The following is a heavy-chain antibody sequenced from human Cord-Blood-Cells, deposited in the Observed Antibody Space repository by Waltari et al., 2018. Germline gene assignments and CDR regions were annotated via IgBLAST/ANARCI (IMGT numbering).Heavy chain of an antibody. CDR1: GFTFSSYA. J-gene: IGHJ4*02. CDR3: ARGITMVRGVIDY. D-gene: IGHD3-10*01. V-gene: IGHV3-30*04. Sequence: QVQLVESGGGVVQPGRSLRLSCAASGFTFSSYALPWVRRAPGKGLEWVAVISYDGSNKYYADSVKGRFTISRDNSKNTLYLQMNSLRAEDTAVYYCARGITMVRGVIDYWGQGTLVTVSS. CDR2: ISYDGSNK.